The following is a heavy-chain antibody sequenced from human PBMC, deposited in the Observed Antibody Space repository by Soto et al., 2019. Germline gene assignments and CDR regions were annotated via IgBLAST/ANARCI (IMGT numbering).Heavy chain of an antibody. D-gene: IGHD6-6*01. J-gene: IGHJ4*02. Sequence: EVQLVESGGGLVQPGGSLRLSCAASGFTFSSFWMHWVRQAPGKGLVWVSRIDTDGTITNYADSVKGRFTISRDNADNTLYLQMNSLRAEDTAVYYCARDIGGRSSSCGQGILVTVAS. CDR1: GFTFSSFW. CDR3: ARDIGGRSSS. CDR2: IDTDGTIT. V-gene: IGHV3-74*01.